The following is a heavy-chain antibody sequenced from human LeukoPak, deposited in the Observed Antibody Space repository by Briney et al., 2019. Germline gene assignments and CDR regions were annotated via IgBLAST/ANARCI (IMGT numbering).Heavy chain of an antibody. J-gene: IGHJ5*02. CDR2: ISAYNGNT. Sequence: ASVKISCKASGYTFTSYGISWVRQAPGQGLEWMGWISAYNGNTNYAQKLQGRVTMTTDTSTSTAYMELRSLRSDDTAVYYCARGSVGTYYYDSSGEAVTYNWFDPWGQGTLVTVSS. CDR3: ARGSVGTYYYDSSGEAVTYNWFDP. V-gene: IGHV1-18*01. D-gene: IGHD3-22*01. CDR1: GYTFTSYG.